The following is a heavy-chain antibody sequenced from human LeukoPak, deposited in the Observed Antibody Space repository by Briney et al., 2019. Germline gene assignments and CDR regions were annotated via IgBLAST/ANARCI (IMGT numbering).Heavy chain of an antibody. CDR2: IYYSGST. CDR3: ARARDSSGYCFDY. Sequence: SQTLSLTCTVSGGSISSGGYYWSWIRQHPGKGLEWIGYIYYSGSTNYNPSLKSRVTISVDTSKNQFSLKLSSVTAADTAVYYCARARDSSGYCFDYWGQGTLVTVSS. J-gene: IGHJ4*02. D-gene: IGHD3-22*01. CDR1: GGSISSGGYY. V-gene: IGHV4-61*08.